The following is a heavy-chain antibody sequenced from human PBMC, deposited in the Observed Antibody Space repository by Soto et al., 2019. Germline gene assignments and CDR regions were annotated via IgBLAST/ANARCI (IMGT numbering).Heavy chain of an antibody. CDR3: ARDYYGMDV. CDR1: GGSISSGGYS. V-gene: IGHV4-30-2*06. Sequence: LSLTCTVSGGSISSGGYSWTWIRQSPGKGLEWIGYTYQSGSAYYNPSLKSRVTISVDRSKNQFSLNLTSVTAADTAVYYCARDYYGMDVWGQGTTVTVSS. CDR2: TYQSGSA. J-gene: IGHJ6*02.